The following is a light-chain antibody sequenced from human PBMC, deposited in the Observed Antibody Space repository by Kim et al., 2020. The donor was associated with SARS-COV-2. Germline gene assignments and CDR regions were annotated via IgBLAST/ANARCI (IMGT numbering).Light chain of an antibody. J-gene: IGLJ1*01. CDR2: GKN. CDR3: NSRDSSGNRWV. V-gene: IGLV3-19*01. Sequence: SSELTQDPAVSVALGQTVRITCQGDSLRSYYASWYQQKPGQAPVLVIYGKNNRHSGIPDRFSGSSSGNTASLTITGAQAEDEADYYCNSRDSSGNRWVFG. CDR1: SLRSYY.